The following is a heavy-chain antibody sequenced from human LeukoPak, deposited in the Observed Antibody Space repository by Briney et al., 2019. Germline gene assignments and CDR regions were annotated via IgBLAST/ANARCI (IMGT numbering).Heavy chain of an antibody. CDR2: IRYDGSNK. Sequence: GGSLRLSCAASGFTFSSYGMHWVRQAPGKGLEWVAFIRYDGSNKYYADSVKGRFTISRDNSKNTLYLQMNSLRAEDTAVYYCAKDPVYYDSSGYSDYWGQGTLVTVSS. V-gene: IGHV3-30*02. CDR3: AKDPVYYDSSGYSDY. CDR1: GFTFSSYG. D-gene: IGHD3-22*01. J-gene: IGHJ4*02.